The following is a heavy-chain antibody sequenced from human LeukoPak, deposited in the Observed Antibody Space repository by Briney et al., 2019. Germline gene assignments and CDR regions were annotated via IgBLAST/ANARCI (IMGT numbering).Heavy chain of an antibody. J-gene: IGHJ5*02. CDR1: GYTFTSYA. V-gene: IGHV1-3*03. CDR3: ARGPDYYDSSGYYWSYNWFDP. CDR2: INAGNGNT. Sequence: ASVKVSCKASGYTFTSYAMHWVRQAPGQRLEWMGWINAGNGNTKYSQESQGRVTITRDTSASTAYMELSSLRSEDMAVYYCARGPDYYDSSGYYWSYNWFDPWGQGTLVTVSS. D-gene: IGHD3-22*01.